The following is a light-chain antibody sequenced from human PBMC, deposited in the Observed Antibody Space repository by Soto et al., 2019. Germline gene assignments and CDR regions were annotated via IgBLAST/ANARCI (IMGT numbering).Light chain of an antibody. V-gene: IGKV3-20*01. CDR1: QSVSRTY. Sequence: EIVLTQSPGTLALSPGERATLSCRASQSVSRTYLAWYQQKPGQPPRLLIYDASSRATGIPDRFSGSGSGTDFPLTISILEPEDFAVYYCQQYDPSFPVYTFGQGTKLEIK. CDR3: QQYDPSFPVYT. J-gene: IGKJ2*01. CDR2: DAS.